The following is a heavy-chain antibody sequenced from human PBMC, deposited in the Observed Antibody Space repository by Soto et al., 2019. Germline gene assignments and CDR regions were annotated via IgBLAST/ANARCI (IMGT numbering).Heavy chain of an antibody. CDR2: ISYDGSNK. V-gene: IGHV3-30-3*01. D-gene: IGHD5-18*01. Sequence: GGSLRLSCAASGFTFSSYAMHWLRQAAGKGVEWVAVISYDGSNKYYADSVKGRFTISRDNSKNTLYLQMNSLRAEDTAVYYCARDRRVDTAMVGGYYYYYGMDVWGQGTTVTVSS. J-gene: IGHJ6*02. CDR1: GFTFSSYA. CDR3: ARDRRVDTAMVGGYYYYYGMDV.